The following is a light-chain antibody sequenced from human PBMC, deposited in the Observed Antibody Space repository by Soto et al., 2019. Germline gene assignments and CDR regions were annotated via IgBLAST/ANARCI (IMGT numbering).Light chain of an antibody. J-gene: IGKJ1*01. CDR2: GTS. V-gene: IGKV3D-15*01. Sequence: IVMTQSPDTLSVSPGERATLSCRASQSVSSNLAGYQQKPGQAPRLLIYGTSTRATGIPARFSGSGSGTEFTLTISSLQSEDFAVYYCQQYNNMWTFGQGTKVEIK. CDR3: QQYNNMWT. CDR1: QSVSSN.